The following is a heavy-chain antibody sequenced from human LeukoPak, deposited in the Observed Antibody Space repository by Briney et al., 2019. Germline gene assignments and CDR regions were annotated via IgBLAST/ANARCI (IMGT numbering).Heavy chain of an antibody. D-gene: IGHD3-22*01. CDR2: IYYSGST. Sequence: SETLSLTCTVSGGSISSGGYYWSWIRQHPGKGLEWIGYIYYSGSTYYNPSLRSRVTISVDTSKNQFSLKLSSVTAADTAVYYCARGRNYYDSSGPGGNWFDPWGQGTLVTVSS. J-gene: IGHJ5*02. CDR3: ARGRNYYDSSGPGGNWFDP. V-gene: IGHV4-31*03. CDR1: GGSISSGGYY.